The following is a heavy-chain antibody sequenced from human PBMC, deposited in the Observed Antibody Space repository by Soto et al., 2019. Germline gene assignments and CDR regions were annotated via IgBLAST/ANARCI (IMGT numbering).Heavy chain of an antibody. CDR1: GYTFTGYY. CDR2: INPNSGGT. J-gene: IGHJ4*02. D-gene: IGHD6-13*01. Sequence: ASVKVSCKASGYTFTGYYMHWVRQAPGQGLEWMGWINPNSGGTNYAQKFQGWVTMTRDTSISTAYMELSRLRSDDTAVYYCARALSSSWYYFDYWGQGTLVTVSS. V-gene: IGHV1-2*04. CDR3: ARALSSSWYYFDY.